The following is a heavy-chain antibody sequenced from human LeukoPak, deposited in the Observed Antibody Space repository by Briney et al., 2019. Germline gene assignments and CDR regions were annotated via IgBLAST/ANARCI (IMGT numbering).Heavy chain of an antibody. CDR1: GGSFSGYY. CDR2: IYFSGGT. V-gene: IGHV4-34*01. CDR3: ARQTGSGLFSLP. J-gene: IGHJ4*02. D-gene: IGHD3-10*01. Sequence: NPSETLSLTCAVYGGSFSGYYWSWIRQPPGKGLEWIGSIYFSGGTYYNASLKSRVTISVDTSKNQFSLKLSSVTAADTAVYYCARQTGSGLFSLPGGQGTLVTVSS.